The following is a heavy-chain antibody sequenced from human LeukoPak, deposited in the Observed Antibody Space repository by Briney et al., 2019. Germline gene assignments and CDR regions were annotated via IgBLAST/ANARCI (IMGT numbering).Heavy chain of an antibody. Sequence: GGSLRLSCAASGFTVSSNYMSWVRQAPGKGLEWVSVIYRGGSTYYADSVKGRFTISRDNSKNTLYLQMNSLRAEDTAVYYCARDGGDDYYYYGMDVWGQGTTVTVSS. J-gene: IGHJ6*02. CDR1: GFTVSSNY. CDR3: ARDGGDDYYYYGMDV. V-gene: IGHV3-66*02. D-gene: IGHD2-21*02. CDR2: IYRGGST.